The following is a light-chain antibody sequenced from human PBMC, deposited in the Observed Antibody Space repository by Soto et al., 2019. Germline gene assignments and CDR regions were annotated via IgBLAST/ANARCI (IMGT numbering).Light chain of an antibody. CDR1: QSVSIY. CDR2: ASS. V-gene: IGKV1-39*01. Sequence: DIQMTQSPSSLSASVGDRVTITCRTSQSVSIYVNWYQQKPGKAPILLIYASSSLQSGVPSRFSGSGSGTDFTLTISSLEPEDFATYYCQHSYSTPTFGQGTKVDIK. J-gene: IGKJ2*01. CDR3: QHSYSTPT.